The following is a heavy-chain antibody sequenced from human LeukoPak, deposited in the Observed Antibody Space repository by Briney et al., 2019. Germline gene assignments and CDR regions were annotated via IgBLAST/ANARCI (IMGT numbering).Heavy chain of an antibody. J-gene: IGHJ5*02. CDR3: AKDSDELIAAAYNWFDP. CDR2: ISYDGSNK. Sequence: GGSLRLSCAASGFTFSSYAMHWVRQAPGKGLEWVAVISYDGSNKYYADSVKGRFTISRDNFKNTLYLQMNSLRAEDTAVYYCAKDSDELIAAAYNWFDPWGQGTLVTVSS. CDR1: GFTFSSYA. D-gene: IGHD6-13*01. V-gene: IGHV3-30*04.